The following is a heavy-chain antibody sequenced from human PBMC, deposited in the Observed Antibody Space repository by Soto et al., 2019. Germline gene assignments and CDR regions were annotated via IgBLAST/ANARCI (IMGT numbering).Heavy chain of an antibody. D-gene: IGHD2-2*01. CDR1: GVSFSGYY. J-gene: IGHJ4*02. CDR3: ARGSLYCSSTSCYSYYFDY. CDR2: INHSGST. V-gene: IGHV4-34*01. Sequence: AVYGVSFSGYYWSWIRQPPGKGLEWIGEINHSGSTNYNPSLKSRVTISVDTSKNQFSLKLSSVTAADTAVYYCARGSLYCSSTSCYSYYFDYWGQGTLVTVSS.